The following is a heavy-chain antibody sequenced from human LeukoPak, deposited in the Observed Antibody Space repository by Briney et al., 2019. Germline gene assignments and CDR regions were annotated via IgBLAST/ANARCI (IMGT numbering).Heavy chain of an antibody. CDR2: MSYDGSNK. J-gene: IGHJ4*02. CDR1: GFTFSSYG. V-gene: IGHV3-30*18. CDR3: AKAVGATRSPNDY. Sequence: PGGSLRLSCAASGFTFSSYGMHWVRQAPGKGLEWVAVMSYDGSNKYYADSVKGRFTISRDNSKNTLYLQMNSLRAEDTAVYYCAKAVGATRSPNDYWGQGTLVTVSS. D-gene: IGHD1-26*01.